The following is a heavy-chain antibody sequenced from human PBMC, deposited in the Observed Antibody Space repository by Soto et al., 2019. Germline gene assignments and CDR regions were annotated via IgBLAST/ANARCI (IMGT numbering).Heavy chain of an antibody. J-gene: IGHJ4*02. CDR3: ARQIYDSDTGPNFQYYFDS. Sequence: GESLKIACKGSGYSFAGYWITWVRQKPGKGIEWRGRIDPSDSQTYYSPSFRGHVTISVTKSITTVFLQWSSLRASDTAMYYCARQIYDSDTGPNFQYYFDSWGQGTPVTVSS. CDR2: IDPSDSQT. V-gene: IGHV5-10-1*01. CDR1: GYSFAGYW. D-gene: IGHD3-22*01.